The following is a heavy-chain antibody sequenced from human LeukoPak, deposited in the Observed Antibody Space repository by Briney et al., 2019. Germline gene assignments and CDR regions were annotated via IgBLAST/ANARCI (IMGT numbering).Heavy chain of an antibody. CDR3: ATLAGDCSSTSCYAGGRDY. V-gene: IGHV5-10-1*01. D-gene: IGHD2-2*01. Sequence: GESLKISCKGSGYSFTSYWISWVRQMPGKGLEWMGRIDPSDSYTNYSPSFQGHDTISADKSISTAYLQWSSLKASDTAMYYCATLAGDCSSTSCYAGGRDYWGQGTLVTVSS. J-gene: IGHJ4*02. CDR2: IDPSDSYT. CDR1: GYSFTSYW.